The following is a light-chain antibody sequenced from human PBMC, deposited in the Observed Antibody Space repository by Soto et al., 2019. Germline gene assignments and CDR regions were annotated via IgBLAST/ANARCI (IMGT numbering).Light chain of an antibody. CDR3: QKYSSDWT. J-gene: IGKJ1*01. CDR2: KAS. CDR1: QSISSW. V-gene: IGKV1-5*03. Sequence: DIQMTQSPSIVSASVGDRVTITCRASQSISSWLAWYLQKPGKAPKLLIYKASTLESGVPSRFSGSGSGTEFTLTSSSLQPDDFATFYCQKYSSDWTFGQGTKVEIK.